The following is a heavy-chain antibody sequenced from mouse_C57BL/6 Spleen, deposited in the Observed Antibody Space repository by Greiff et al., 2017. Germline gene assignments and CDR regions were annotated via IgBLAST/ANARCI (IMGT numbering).Heavy chain of an antibody. D-gene: IGHD1-1*01. Sequence: EVMLVESEGGLVQPGSSMKLSCTASGFTFSDYYMAWVRQVPEKGLEWVANINYDGSSTYYLDSLKSRFIISRDNAKNILYLQMSSLKSEDTATYYCARDQTTVVATRPYWYFDVWGTGTTVTVSS. CDR2: INYDGSST. V-gene: IGHV5-16*01. CDR1: GFTFSDYY. CDR3: ARDQTTVVATRPYWYFDV. J-gene: IGHJ1*03.